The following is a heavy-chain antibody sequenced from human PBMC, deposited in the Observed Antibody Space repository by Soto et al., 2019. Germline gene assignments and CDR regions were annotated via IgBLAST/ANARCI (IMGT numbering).Heavy chain of an antibody. J-gene: IGHJ6*02. CDR2: IYYSGST. CDR3: ASLYYDILTGSLPLLDV. Sequence: SETLSLACTVSGGSISSGGYYWSWIRQHPGKGLEWIGYIYYSGSTYYNPSLKSRVTISVDTSKNQFSLKLSSVTAADTAVYYCASLYYDILTGSLPLLDVWGQGTTVTVS. V-gene: IGHV4-31*03. CDR1: GGSISSGGYY. D-gene: IGHD3-9*01.